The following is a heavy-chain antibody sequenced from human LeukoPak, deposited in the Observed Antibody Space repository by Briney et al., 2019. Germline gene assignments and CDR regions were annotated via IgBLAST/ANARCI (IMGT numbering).Heavy chain of an antibody. D-gene: IGHD3-16*01. Sequence: GESLTLSCVVSRFTFSRFWMAWVRQAPGKGPEWVAQIKEDGSEKYYMGFVEGRFTISRDNAKNSLYLQMNSLRAEDTAVYYCAKDYGGGYFDYWGQGTLVTVSS. CDR3: AKDYGGGYFDY. CDR1: RFTFSRFW. V-gene: IGHV3-7*01. J-gene: IGHJ4*02. CDR2: IKEDGSEK.